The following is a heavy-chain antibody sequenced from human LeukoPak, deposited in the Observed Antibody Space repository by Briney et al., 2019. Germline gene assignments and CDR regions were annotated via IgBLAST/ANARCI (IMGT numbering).Heavy chain of an antibody. D-gene: IGHD3-22*01. CDR3: ARHREYDSSGYSSYWYFDL. CDR1: GGSISSGGYY. Sequence: PSETLSLTCTVSGGSISSGGYYWSWIRQPPGKGLEWIGYIYHSGSTYYNPSFQGQVTISADKSISTAYLQWPSLKASDSAMYYCARHREYDSSGYSSYWYFDLWGRGTLVTVSS. J-gene: IGHJ2*01. CDR2: IYHSGST. V-gene: IGHV4-30-2*01.